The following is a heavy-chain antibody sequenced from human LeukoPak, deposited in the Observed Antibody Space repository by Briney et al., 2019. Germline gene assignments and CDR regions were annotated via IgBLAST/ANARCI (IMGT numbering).Heavy chain of an antibody. CDR1: GGSISSYY. CDR3: ARGPGYSYGYYHDY. CDR2: INHSGST. Sequence: SETLSLTCTVSGGSISSYYWSWIRQPPGKGLEWIGEINHSGSTNYNPSLKSRVTISVDTSKNQFSLKLSSVTAADTAVYYCARGPGYSYGYYHDYWGQGTLVTVSS. V-gene: IGHV4-34*01. J-gene: IGHJ4*02. D-gene: IGHD5-18*01.